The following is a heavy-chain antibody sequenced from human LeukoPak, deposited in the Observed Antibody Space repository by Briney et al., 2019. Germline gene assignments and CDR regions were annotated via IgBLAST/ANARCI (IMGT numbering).Heavy chain of an antibody. J-gene: IGHJ4*02. Sequence: GGSLRLSCAASGFTFTSYSMNWVRQAPGKGLEWVAVISYDGRNKHYPDSVKGRFTISRDISTDTLWLQMDSLRTEDTAVYYCAKGPLRGTAAAIDYWGQGTLVTVSS. CDR3: AKGPLRGTAAAIDY. D-gene: IGHD2-2*01. CDR1: GFTFTSYS. CDR2: ISYDGRNK. V-gene: IGHV3-30*18.